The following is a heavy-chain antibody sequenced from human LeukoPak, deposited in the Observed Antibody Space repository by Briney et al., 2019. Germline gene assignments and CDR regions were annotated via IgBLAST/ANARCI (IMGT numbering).Heavy chain of an antibody. CDR1: GFTVSSKC. J-gene: IGHJ6*02. D-gene: IGHD3-16*01. Sequence: GGSLRLSCAASGFTVSSKCMSWVRQAPGKGLEWVSVIYSGGDTFYADSVEGRFTISRDNSKNTLYLQMNSLRAEDTAVYYCAKCISQFVCYAMDVWGQGTTVTVSS. CDR2: IYSGGDT. CDR3: AKCISQFVCYAMDV. V-gene: IGHV3-53*01.